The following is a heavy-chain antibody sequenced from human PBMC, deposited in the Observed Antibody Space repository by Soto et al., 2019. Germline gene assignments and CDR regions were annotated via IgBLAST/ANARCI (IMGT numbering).Heavy chain of an antibody. Sequence: QVQLVESGGGVVQPGRSLRLSCAASGFTFSSYAMHWVRQAPGKGLEWVAGISYDGSNKYYADSVKGRFTISRDNSKNTLYLQMNSLRAEDTAVYYCARDRSSDLDYWGQGTLVTVSS. D-gene: IGHD2-21*02. CDR1: GFTFSSYA. CDR3: ARDRSSDLDY. CDR2: ISYDGSNK. J-gene: IGHJ4*02. V-gene: IGHV3-30-3*01.